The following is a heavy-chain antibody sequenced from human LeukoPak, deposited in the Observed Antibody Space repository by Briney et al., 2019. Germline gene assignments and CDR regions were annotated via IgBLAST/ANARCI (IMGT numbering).Heavy chain of an antibody. J-gene: IGHJ6*02. CDR3: ARVKDGLNYYGMDV. Sequence: PGGSLRLSCAASGFTFSSYWMSWVRQAPGKGLEWVANIKQDGSEKYYVDSVKGRFTISRDNAKNSLYLQMNSLRAEDTAVYYCARVKDGLNYYGMDVWGQGTTVTVSS. V-gene: IGHV3-7*01. CDR2: IKQDGSEK. CDR1: GFTFSSYW.